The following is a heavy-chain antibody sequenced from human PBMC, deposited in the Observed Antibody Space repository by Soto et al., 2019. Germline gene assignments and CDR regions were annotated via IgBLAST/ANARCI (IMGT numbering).Heavy chain of an antibody. V-gene: IGHV2-5*01. CDR2: IDWYDDK. D-gene: IGHD5-12*01. CDR1: GISLSTDAVG. CDR3: AHRGEVATIISDAFDI. J-gene: IGHJ3*02. Sequence: QITLKESGPTLVKPTQTLTLTCTFSGISLSTDAVGVAWIRQPPGKALEWLALIDWYDDKRYSPSLKSKLTIIKDTSKNPVVLTTPKMDTVETASYYCAHRGEVATIISDAFDIWGQGTSVTVSS.